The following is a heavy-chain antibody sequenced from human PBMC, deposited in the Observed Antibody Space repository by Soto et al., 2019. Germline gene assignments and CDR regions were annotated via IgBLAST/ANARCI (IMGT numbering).Heavy chain of an antibody. D-gene: IGHD3-16*01. CDR1: GGTFSSYT. CDR2: IIPILGIA. CDR3: PRDKKTGYGGLSYSMDV. Sequence: QVQLVQSGAEVKKPGSSVKVSCKASGGTFSSYTISWVRQAPGQGLEWMGRIIPILGIANYAQKFQGRVTITADKSTSTAYMGLSSMRSEDTAVYYCPRDKKTGYGGLSYSMDVWGKGTTVTVSS. V-gene: IGHV1-69*08. J-gene: IGHJ6*03.